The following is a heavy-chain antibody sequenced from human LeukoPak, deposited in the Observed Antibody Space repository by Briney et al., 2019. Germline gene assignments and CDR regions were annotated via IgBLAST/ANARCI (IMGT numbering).Heavy chain of an antibody. CDR2: ISSSSYI. J-gene: IGHJ5*02. Sequence: PGGSLRLSCAASGFTFSSYSMNWVRQAPGKGLEWVSSISSSSYIYYADSVKGRFTISRDNAKNSLYLQMNSLRAEDTAVHYCARGQNDYGDWFDPWGQGTLVTVSS. D-gene: IGHD4-17*01. V-gene: IGHV3-21*01. CDR1: GFTFSSYS. CDR3: ARGQNDYGDWFDP.